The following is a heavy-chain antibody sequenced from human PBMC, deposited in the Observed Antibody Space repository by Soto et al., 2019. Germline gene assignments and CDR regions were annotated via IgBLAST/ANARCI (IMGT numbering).Heavy chain of an antibody. V-gene: IGHV4-61*01. D-gene: IGHD3-16*01. J-gene: IGHJ5*02. CDR3: ARGLTMGQLTSHFDH. CDR2: VHSSGIT. Sequence: PSETLSLTCTFSGGSVSNDNFYWSWIRQPPGKGLEWIGYVHSSGITNYNPSLKRRVTISVDTSRNQFSLRLSSVTAADTAVYYCARGLTMGQLTSHFDHWGQGTLVTGSS. CDR1: GGSVSNDNFY.